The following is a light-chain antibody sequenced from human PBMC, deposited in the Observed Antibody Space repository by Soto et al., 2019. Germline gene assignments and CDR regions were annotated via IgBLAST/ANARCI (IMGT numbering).Light chain of an antibody. Sequence: QSALTQPASVSGSPGQSITISCTGTSTDVGGYNYVSWSQQHPGKAPKLMIYEVSYRPSGVSNRFSGSKSGNTASLTISGLQAEDEADYYCSSYTGSGTLVFGTGTKVTVL. CDR3: SSYTGSGTLV. CDR2: EVS. J-gene: IGLJ1*01. CDR1: STDVGGYNY. V-gene: IGLV2-14*01.